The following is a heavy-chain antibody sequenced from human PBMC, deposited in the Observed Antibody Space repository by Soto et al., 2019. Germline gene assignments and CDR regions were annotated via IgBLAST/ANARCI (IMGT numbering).Heavy chain of an antibody. D-gene: IGHD6-19*01. J-gene: IGHJ6*02. CDR2: IGYDGSNK. V-gene: IGHV3-33*01. CDR3: ARDGQSLAPYTLDV. Sequence: QVQVVESGGGVVQPGRSLRLSCTVSGFTFSGHAMHWVRQAPGKGLEWVAQIGYDGSNKYYADSVKGRFTISRDNSKNILYVQMDSLRVDDTAVYYCARDGQSLAPYTLDVWGQGTSVTVSS. CDR1: GFTFSGHA.